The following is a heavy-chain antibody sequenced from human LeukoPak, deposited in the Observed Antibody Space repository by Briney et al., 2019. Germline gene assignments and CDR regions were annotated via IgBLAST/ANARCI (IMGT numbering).Heavy chain of an antibody. CDR2: IGSSSSSI. J-gene: IGHJ6*02. CDR3: ARDDGPGYYDILTGGPYYYYGMDV. Sequence: GESLRLSCAASGFTFSSYSMNWVRQAPGKGLEWVSYIGSSSSSIYYADSVKGRFTISRDNAKNSLYLQMNSLRAEDTAVYYCARDDGPGYYDILTGGPYYYYGMDVWGQGTTVTVSS. D-gene: IGHD3-9*01. CDR1: GFTFSSYS. V-gene: IGHV3-48*04.